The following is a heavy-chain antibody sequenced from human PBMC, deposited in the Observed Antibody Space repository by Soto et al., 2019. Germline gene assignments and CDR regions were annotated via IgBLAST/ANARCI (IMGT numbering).Heavy chain of an antibody. CDR2: IDPSDSQT. D-gene: IGHD3-22*01. CDR3: ARQIYDSDSGPNFQYYFDS. V-gene: IGHV5-10-1*03. Sequence: EVQLEQSGAEVKKPGESLTISCKGSGYSFAGYWITWVRQMPGKGLEWMGRIDPSDSQTYYSPSFRGHVTISAAKSITTVFLQWSSLRASDTVMYYCARQIYDSDSGPNFQYYFDSWGQGTLVTVSS. CDR1: GYSFAGYW. J-gene: IGHJ4*02.